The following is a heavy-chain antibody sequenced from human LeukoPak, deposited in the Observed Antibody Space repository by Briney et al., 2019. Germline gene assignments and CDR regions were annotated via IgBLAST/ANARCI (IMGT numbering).Heavy chain of an antibody. J-gene: IGHJ4*02. V-gene: IGHV1-58*01. CDR2: IVVGSGNT. Sequence: GASVKVSCKASGFTFTGSAVQWVRQARGQRLEWIGWIVVGSGNTNYAQKFQGRVTITADESTSTAYMELSSLRSEDTAVYYCARAHSYGSHFDYWGQGTLVTVSS. CDR3: ARAHSYGSHFDY. CDR1: GFTFTGSA. D-gene: IGHD5-18*01.